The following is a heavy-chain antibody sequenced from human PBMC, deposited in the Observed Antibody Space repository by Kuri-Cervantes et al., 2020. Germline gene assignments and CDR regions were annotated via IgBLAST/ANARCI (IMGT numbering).Heavy chain of an antibody. CDR2: INPNSGGT. J-gene: IGHJ6*02. D-gene: IGHD2-2*01. V-gene: IGHV1-2*02. CDR3: ASGRKVVVVPAAMPGYYYYGMDV. Sequence: ASVKVSCKASGYTFTGYYMHWVRQAPGQGLEWMGWINPNSGGTNYAQKFQGRVTMTRDTSISTAYMELRSLRSDDTAVYYCASGRKVVVVPAAMPGYYYYGMDVWGQGTTVTVSS. CDR1: GYTFTGYY.